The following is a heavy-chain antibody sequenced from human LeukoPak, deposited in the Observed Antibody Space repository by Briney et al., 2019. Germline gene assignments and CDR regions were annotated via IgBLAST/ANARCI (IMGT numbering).Heavy chain of an antibody. V-gene: IGHV7-4-1*02. D-gene: IGHD2-15*01. CDR3: ARKSVAATPRDIVYQYSYMDV. Sequence: ASVKVSCKSSGYTFTSYAMKWVRQAPGPALEWMGLISTNTGNPTYAQGFTGRFVFSLDTSVSTAYLQISSLKAEDTAVYYCARKSVAATPRDIVYQYSYMDVWGKGTTVTVSS. CDR2: ISTNTGNP. J-gene: IGHJ6*03. CDR1: GYTFTSYA.